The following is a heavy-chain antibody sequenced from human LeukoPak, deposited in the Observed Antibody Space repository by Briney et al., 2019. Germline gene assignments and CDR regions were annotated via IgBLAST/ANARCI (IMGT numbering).Heavy chain of an antibody. J-gene: IGHJ6*02. CDR1: DGDINSYY. CDR2: IYYNGNT. Sequence: PSESMYLTCSVSDGDINSYYCYWIRRPPWKGREWIGYIYYNGNTNYSPSLESRVTMSVDTSKNLFSLKVSSVTAADTAVYYCARGRSNYYGMDVWGQGTTVTVSS. V-gene: IGHV4-59*01. CDR3: ARGRSNYYGMDV. D-gene: IGHD1-26*01.